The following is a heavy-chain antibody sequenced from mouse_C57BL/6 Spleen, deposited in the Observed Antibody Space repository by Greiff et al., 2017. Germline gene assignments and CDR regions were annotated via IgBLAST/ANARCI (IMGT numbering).Heavy chain of an antibody. CDR2: INPRDGST. CDR3: ARRIITVSYDLDY. V-gene: IGHV1-85*01. D-gene: IGHD1-1*01. J-gene: IGHJ2*01. Sequence: VQLQQSGPELVKPGASVKLSCKASEYDFTSYDIDWVQQRPGKGLEWIGGINPRDGSTKYKEKIKGRATFSVDTSYSTAYLELHSLTSEDSAVYFCARRIITVSYDLDYWGQGTTLTASS. CDR1: EYDFTSYD.